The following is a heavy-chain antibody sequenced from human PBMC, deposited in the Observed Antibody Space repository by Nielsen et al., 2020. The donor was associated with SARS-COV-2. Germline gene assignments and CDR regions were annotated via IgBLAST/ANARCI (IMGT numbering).Heavy chain of an antibody. CDR1: GFTFGSYG. J-gene: IGHJ4*02. Sequence: GGSLRLSCAASGFTFGSYGMHWIRPAPGKGLEWLAVIWYDGSEIYYADSVNGRFTISRDTSKNTLYLQMNSLRVEDTAVYYCTRAPYSSGDFDFWGQGTLVTVSS. D-gene: IGHD6-25*01. CDR3: TRAPYSSGDFDF. CDR2: IWYDGSEI. V-gene: IGHV3-33*01.